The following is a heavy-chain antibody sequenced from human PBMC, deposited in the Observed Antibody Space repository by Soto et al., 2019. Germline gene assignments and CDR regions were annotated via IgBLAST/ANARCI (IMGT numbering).Heavy chain of an antibody. V-gene: IGHV1-18*01. CDR2: ISAYNGNT. D-gene: IGHD1-1*01. CDR3: GRDSLRTFDAFDI. J-gene: IGHJ3*02. Sequence: QVQLVQSGAEVKKPGASVKVSCKASGYTFTSYGISWVRQAPGQGLEWMGWISAYNGNTNYAQKLQGRVTMTTDKSTSTAYMELRGLRSDDTAVYYWGRDSLRTFDAFDIWGQGTMVTVSS. CDR1: GYTFTSYG.